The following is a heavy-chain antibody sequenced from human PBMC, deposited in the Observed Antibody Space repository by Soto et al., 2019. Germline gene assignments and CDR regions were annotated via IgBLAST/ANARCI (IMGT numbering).Heavy chain of an antibody. J-gene: IGHJ4*02. V-gene: IGHV1-69*06. CDR3: ASGGRRDGYNFDY. Sequence: GASVKVSCKASGGTFSSYAISWVRQAPGQGLEWMGGIIPIFGTANCAQKFQGRVTITADKSTSTAYMELSSLRSEDTAVYYCASGGRRDGYNFDYWGQGTLVTVSS. D-gene: IGHD5-12*01. CDR2: IIPIFGTA. CDR1: GGTFSSYA.